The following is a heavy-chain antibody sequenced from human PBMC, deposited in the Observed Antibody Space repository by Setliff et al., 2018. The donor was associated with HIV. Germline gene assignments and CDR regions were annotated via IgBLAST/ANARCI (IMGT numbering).Heavy chain of an antibody. Sequence: ASVKVSCKVSGYTLTELSIHWVRQAPGKGLEWMGGFVPEHSETIYAQKFQGRVTMTEDTSTDTAFMELSGLASEDTAVYYCATRGELLGRRASTVTVYYYYLDVWGNGTTVTVSS. J-gene: IGHJ6*03. V-gene: IGHV1-24*01. CDR1: GYTLTELS. D-gene: IGHD4-17*01. CDR2: FVPEHSET. CDR3: ATRGELLGRRASTVTVYYYYLDV.